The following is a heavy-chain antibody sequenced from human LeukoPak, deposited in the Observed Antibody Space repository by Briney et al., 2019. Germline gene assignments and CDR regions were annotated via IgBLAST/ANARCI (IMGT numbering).Heavy chain of an antibody. Sequence: GGSLRLSCAASGFTFSSYGMHWVRQAPGKGLEWVAVISYDGSNKYYADSVKGRFTISRDNSKNTLYLQMNSLRAEDTAVYYCAKDLDGSGYYHFDYWGQGTLVTVSS. CDR2: ISYDGSNK. CDR1: GFTFSSYG. J-gene: IGHJ4*02. CDR3: AKDLDGSGYYHFDY. D-gene: IGHD3-22*01. V-gene: IGHV3-30*18.